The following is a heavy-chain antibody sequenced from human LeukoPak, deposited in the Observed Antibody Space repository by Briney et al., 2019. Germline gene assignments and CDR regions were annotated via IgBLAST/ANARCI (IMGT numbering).Heavy chain of an antibody. V-gene: IGHV4-59*01. CDR3: ARGARTYYYDSSGYEY. CDR1: GGSISSYY. D-gene: IGHD3-22*01. CDR2: IYYSGCT. Sequence: SETLSLTCTVSGGSISSYYWSWIRQPPGKGLEWIGYIYYSGCTNYNPSLKSRVTISVDTSENQSSLKLSSVTAADTAVYYCARGARTYYYDSSGYEYWGQGTLVTVSS. J-gene: IGHJ4*02.